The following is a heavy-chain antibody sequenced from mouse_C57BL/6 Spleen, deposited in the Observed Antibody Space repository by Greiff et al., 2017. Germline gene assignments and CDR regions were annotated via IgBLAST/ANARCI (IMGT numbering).Heavy chain of an antibody. CDR2: ISSGSSTI. Sequence: EVQLQESGGGLVKPGGSLKLSCAASGFTFSDYGMNWVRQAPEKGLEWVAYISSGSSTIYYADTVKGRFTISRDNAKNTLFLQMTSLRSEDTAMYYCAICGYYYAMDYWGQGTSVTVSS. CDR1: GFTFSDYG. J-gene: IGHJ4*01. CDR3: AICGYYYAMDY. V-gene: IGHV5-17*01.